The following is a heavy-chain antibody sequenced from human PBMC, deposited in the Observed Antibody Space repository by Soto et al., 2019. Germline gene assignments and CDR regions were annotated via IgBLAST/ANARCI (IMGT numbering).Heavy chain of an antibody. CDR3: AKDAGGAYYYYGMDV. D-gene: IGHD1-26*01. V-gene: IGHV3-43*01. Sequence: EVQLVESGGVVVQPGGSLRLSCAASGFTFDDYTMHWVRQAPGKGLEWVSLISWDGGSTYYADSVKGRFTISRDNSKNSLYLQMNSLRTEDTALYYCAKDAGGAYYYYGMDVWGQGTTVTVSS. J-gene: IGHJ6*02. CDR2: ISWDGGST. CDR1: GFTFDDYT.